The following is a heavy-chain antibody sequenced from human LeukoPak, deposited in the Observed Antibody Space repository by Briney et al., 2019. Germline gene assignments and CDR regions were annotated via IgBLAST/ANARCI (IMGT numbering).Heavy chain of an antibody. J-gene: IGHJ5*02. Sequence: GGSLRLSCAASGFTFSSYAMSWVRQAPGKGLEWVSAISGSGGSTYYADSVKGRFTISRDNSKNTLYLQMNSLRAEDTAVYYCAKDTHRQYLWLRYNWFDPWGQGTLVTVSS. CDR1: GFTFSSYA. CDR2: ISGSGGST. V-gene: IGHV3-23*01. CDR3: AKDTHRQYLWLRYNWFDP. D-gene: IGHD5-12*01.